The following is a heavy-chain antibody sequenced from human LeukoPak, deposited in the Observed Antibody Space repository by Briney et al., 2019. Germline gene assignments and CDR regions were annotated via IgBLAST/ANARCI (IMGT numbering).Heavy chain of an antibody. CDR1: GFTFDDYA. Sequence: PGGSLRLSCAASGFTFDDYAMHWVRQAPGKGLEWVSGISWNSGSIGYADSVKGRFTISRDNAKNSLYLQMNSLRAEDTALYYCACSQGGDDFWSGYPDYWGQGTLVTVSS. J-gene: IGHJ4*02. D-gene: IGHD3-3*01. CDR2: ISWNSGSI. V-gene: IGHV3-9*01. CDR3: ACSQGGDDFWSGYPDY.